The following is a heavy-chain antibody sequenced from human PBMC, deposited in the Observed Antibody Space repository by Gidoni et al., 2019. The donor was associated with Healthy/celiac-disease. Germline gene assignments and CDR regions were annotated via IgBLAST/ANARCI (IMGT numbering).Heavy chain of an antibody. D-gene: IGHD6-6*01. Sequence: EVQLVESGGGLVQPGGSLRLSCAASGFTLSSYWLSWVRQGPGKGLEWVANIKQDGSEKYYGDSVKGRFTISRDNAKNSLYLQMNSLRAEDTAVYYCARDSKYSSSPGVWGQGTLVTVSS. CDR1: GFTLSSYW. CDR2: IKQDGSEK. V-gene: IGHV3-7*01. J-gene: IGHJ4*02. CDR3: ARDSKYSSSPGV.